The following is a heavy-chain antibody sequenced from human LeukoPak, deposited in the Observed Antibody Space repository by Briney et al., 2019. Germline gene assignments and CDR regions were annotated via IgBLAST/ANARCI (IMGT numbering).Heavy chain of an antibody. CDR2: SRNKAKSYTT. J-gene: IGHJ4*02. V-gene: IGHV3-72*01. Sequence: GGSLRLSCAISGFTFSDHFLDWVRQAPGKGLEWVGRSRNKAKSYTTEYAASVKGRFTISRDDSKNSLYLQMDSLKTEDTAVYYCARASGWELHYWGQGTLVTVSS. CDR1: GFTFSDHF. CDR3: ARASGWELHY. D-gene: IGHD1-26*01.